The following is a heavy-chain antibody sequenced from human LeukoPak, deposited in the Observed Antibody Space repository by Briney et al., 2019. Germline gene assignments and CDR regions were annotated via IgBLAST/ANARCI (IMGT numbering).Heavy chain of an antibody. V-gene: IGHV4-61*02. D-gene: IGHD1-26*01. J-gene: IGHJ6*02. CDR2: IYTSGST. CDR3: ARDIDLIVGATRDYGMDV. CDR1: GGSISSGSYY. Sequence: KAPQTLSLTCTVSGGSISSGSYYWSWIRQPAGKGLEWIGRIYTSGSTNYNPSLKSRVTISVDTSKNQFSLKLSSVTAADTAVYYCARDIDLIVGATRDYGMDVWGQGTTVTVSS.